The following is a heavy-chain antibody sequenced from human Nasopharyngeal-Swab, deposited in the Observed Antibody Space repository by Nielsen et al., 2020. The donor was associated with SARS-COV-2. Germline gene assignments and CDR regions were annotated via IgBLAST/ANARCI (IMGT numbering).Heavy chain of an antibody. J-gene: IGHJ5*02. CDR3: ARGWLLWFGELLSGFDP. Sequence: SETLSLTCTVSGGSISSYYWSWIRQPPGKGLEWIGYIYYSGSTNYNPSLKSRVTISVDTSKNQFSLKLSSMTAADTAVYYCARGWLLWFGELLSGFDPWGQGTLVTVSS. V-gene: IGHV4-59*01. CDR2: IYYSGST. D-gene: IGHD3-10*01. CDR1: GGSISSYY.